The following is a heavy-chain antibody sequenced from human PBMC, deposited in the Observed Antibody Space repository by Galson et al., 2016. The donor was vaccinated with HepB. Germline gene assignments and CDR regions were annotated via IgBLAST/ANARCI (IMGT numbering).Heavy chain of an antibody. D-gene: IGHD2-15*01. CDR3: ARERPSGPTDPGWFFDQ. Sequence: SLRLSCAASGFSLSLFSINWVRQPPGKGLEWVSSISSSGYTAYRDSVKGRFTLSRDNAKNSLYLQTNSLRAEDTAVYYCARERPSGPTDPGWFFDQWGQGTQVTVSS. CDR2: ISSSGYT. V-gene: IGHV3-21*06. J-gene: IGHJ4*02. CDR1: GFSLSLFS.